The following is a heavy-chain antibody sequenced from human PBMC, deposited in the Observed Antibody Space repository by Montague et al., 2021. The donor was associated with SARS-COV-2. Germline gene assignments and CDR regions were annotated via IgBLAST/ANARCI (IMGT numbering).Heavy chain of an antibody. CDR2: IYCSGST. Sequence: SETLSLICTVSGGSIRSSSYYWGWIRQPPGKGLEWIGSIYCSGSTYYNPSLKSRVTISVDTSKNQFSLKLSSVTAADTAVYYCARHRITIFSGRMFDYWGQGTLVTVSS. CDR1: GGSIRSSSYY. D-gene: IGHD3-9*01. J-gene: IGHJ4*02. CDR3: ARHRITIFSGRMFDY. V-gene: IGHV4-39*01.